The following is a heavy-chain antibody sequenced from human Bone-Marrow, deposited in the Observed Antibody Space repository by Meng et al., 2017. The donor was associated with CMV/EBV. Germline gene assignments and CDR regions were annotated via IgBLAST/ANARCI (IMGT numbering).Heavy chain of an antibody. J-gene: IGHJ4*02. CDR1: GISISSSAHY. V-gene: IGHV4-39*07. Sequence: GSLRLSCTVSGISISSSAHYWGWIRQPPGKGLEWIGSSYYTGSTYYNPSLKSRVSTSVDTSKNHFSLRLSSVTAADTAMYYCASHYYYDTSPCPAVDYWDQGTLVTVSS. CDR3: ASHYYYDTSPCPAVDY. D-gene: IGHD3-22*01. CDR2: SYYTGST.